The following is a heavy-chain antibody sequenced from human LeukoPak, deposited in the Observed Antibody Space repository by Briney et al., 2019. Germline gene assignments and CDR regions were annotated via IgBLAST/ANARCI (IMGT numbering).Heavy chain of an antibody. V-gene: IGHV3-73*01. Sequence: TGGSLRLSCAASGFSLSASTMHWVRQASGKGLEWVGRIRTKTNNYATVYAASVKGRFTISRDDSKNTVYLQMNSLKTEDTAVYYCVRGGSNSWPYYYYYMDVWGKGTTVTVSS. CDR3: VRGGSNSWPYYYYYMDV. D-gene: IGHD6-13*01. CDR1: GFSLSAST. J-gene: IGHJ6*03. CDR2: IRTKTNNYAT.